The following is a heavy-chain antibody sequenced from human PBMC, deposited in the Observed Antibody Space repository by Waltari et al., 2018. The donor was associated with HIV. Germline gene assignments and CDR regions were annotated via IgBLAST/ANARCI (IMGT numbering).Heavy chain of an antibody. D-gene: IGHD3-22*01. CDR1: GGSISTSGYY. CDR3: ARSSGHEYYFHGMHV. V-gene: IGHV4-39*01. J-gene: IGHJ6*02. Sequence: QVQLQESGPGLVKPSETLSLTCTVSGGSISTSGYYWGWIRQPPGMGLPWIGIIYYTGATYYNPSLKSGVTISVDTSNNQFSLKLTSVTTADTAVYYCARSSGHEYYFHGMHVWGQGTTVTVSS. CDR2: IYYTGAT.